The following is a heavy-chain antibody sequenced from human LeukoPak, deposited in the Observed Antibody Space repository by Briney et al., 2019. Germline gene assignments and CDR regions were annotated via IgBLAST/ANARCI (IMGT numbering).Heavy chain of an antibody. CDR1: GFSFSTYT. CDR3: ARDRGGWFDP. Sequence: PGGSLRLSCAVSGFSFSTYTMNWVRQAPGKGLEWVSSISSGSGYIYYADSVKGRFTISRDNAKNSLYLQMDSLRAEDTAVYYCARDRGGWFDPWGQGTLVTVSS. V-gene: IGHV3-21*01. J-gene: IGHJ5*02. CDR2: ISSGSGYI. D-gene: IGHD3-10*01.